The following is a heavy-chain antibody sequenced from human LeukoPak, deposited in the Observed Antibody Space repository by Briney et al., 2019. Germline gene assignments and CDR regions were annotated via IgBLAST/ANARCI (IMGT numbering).Heavy chain of an antibody. Sequence: GGSLRLSCTASGSIFRDYVMSWVRQAPGKGPEWVAAIWRTGDWTHYVDSVKGRFTISRDNSKNTLYLQMNRLRVADTAIYYCAKDRHDYGDYAFDSWGQGTLVTVSS. J-gene: IGHJ4*02. CDR2: IWRTGDWT. D-gene: IGHD4-17*01. V-gene: IGHV3-23*05. CDR1: GSIFRDYV. CDR3: AKDRHDYGDYAFDS.